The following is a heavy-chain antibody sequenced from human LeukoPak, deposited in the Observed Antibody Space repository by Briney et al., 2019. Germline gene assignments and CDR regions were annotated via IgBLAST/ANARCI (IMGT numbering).Heavy chain of an antibody. J-gene: IGHJ4*02. CDR1: GASISRNGVDYY. CDR3: ASQYKTVTTYY. V-gene: IGHV4-39*02. CDR2: LLYGGTA. Sequence: PSETLSLTCTVSGASISRNGVDYYWGWIRQPPGRGLEWIGSLLYGGTAYYNPSLKNRVTISLDTSENRFSLRLTSVTAADTAVYYCASQYKTVTTYYWGQGTLVTVSS. D-gene: IGHD4-17*01.